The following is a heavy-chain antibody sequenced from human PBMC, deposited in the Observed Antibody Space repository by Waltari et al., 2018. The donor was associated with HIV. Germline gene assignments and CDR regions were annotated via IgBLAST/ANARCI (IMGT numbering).Heavy chain of an antibody. CDR2: MNPNNGNT. V-gene: IGHV1-8*01. CDR3: ARSIRGGDVDY. D-gene: IGHD3-10*01. Sequence: QVQLVQSGAEVKKPGASVKVSCKASGYTFTTYDIKWVRQATGQGLEWMGWMNPNNGNTGYAQKFQGRVAMTRDTSISTAYLELDSLRSEDTAVYYCARSIRGGDVDYWGQGTLVTVSS. CDR1: GYTFTTYD. J-gene: IGHJ4*02.